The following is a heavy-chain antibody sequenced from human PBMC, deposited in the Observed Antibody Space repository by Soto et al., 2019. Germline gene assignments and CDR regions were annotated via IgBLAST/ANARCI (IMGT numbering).Heavy chain of an antibody. CDR3: ARTWYSSGWGWFDP. CDR1: GFTFSSYS. V-gene: IGHV3-48*01. J-gene: IGHJ5*02. D-gene: IGHD6-19*01. Sequence: GGSLRLSCAASGFTFSSYSMNWVRQAPGKGLEWVSYISGSGTTIYYADSVKGRFTVSRDNAKNSLYLQMNSLRAEDMAVYYCARTWYSSGWGWFDPWGQGTLVTSPQ. CDR2: ISGSGTTI.